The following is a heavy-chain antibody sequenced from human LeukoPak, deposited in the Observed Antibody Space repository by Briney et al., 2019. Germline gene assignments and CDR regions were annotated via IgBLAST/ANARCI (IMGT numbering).Heavy chain of an antibody. D-gene: IGHD3-3*01. V-gene: IGHV1-18*01. CDR1: GYTFTSYG. Sequence: GASVKVFCKASGYTFTSYGISWVRQAPGQGLEWMGWISAYNGNTNYAQKLQGRVTMTTDTSTSTAYMELRSLRSDDTAVYYCARDEVFWSGGGAFDIWGQGTMVTVSS. CDR2: ISAYNGNT. CDR3: ARDEVFWSGGGAFDI. J-gene: IGHJ3*02.